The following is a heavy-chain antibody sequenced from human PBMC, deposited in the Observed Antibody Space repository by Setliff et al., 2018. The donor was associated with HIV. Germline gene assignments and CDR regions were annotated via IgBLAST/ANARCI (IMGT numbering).Heavy chain of an antibody. J-gene: IGHJ4*02. CDR1: GGSITGYF. CDR2: IYYNGNT. Sequence: PSETLSLTCTISGGSITGYFWSWIRQPPGKGLEWIGYIYYNGNTNYNPSLKSRGTISVGTSKNQFSLKLTSVTAADTAVYYCARGIYGGNSRPFDYWGQGTLVTVSS. V-gene: IGHV4-59*01. D-gene: IGHD4-17*01. CDR3: ARGIYGGNSRPFDY.